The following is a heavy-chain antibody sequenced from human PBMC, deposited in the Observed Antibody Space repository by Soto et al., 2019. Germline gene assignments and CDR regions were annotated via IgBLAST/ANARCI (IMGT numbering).Heavy chain of an antibody. CDR3: TRVSVVGGYYSFDY. V-gene: IGHV6-1*01. Sequence: SQTLSLTCVISRDSVSSNSAAWSWIRQSPSRGLEWLGRTYYRSKWYYDYAVSVKSRITINPDTSKNQFSLQLNSVTPEDTAVYFCTRVSVVGGYYSFDYWGQGTLVTVSS. J-gene: IGHJ4*02. CDR1: RDSVSSNSAA. D-gene: IGHD3-22*01. CDR2: TYYRSKWYY.